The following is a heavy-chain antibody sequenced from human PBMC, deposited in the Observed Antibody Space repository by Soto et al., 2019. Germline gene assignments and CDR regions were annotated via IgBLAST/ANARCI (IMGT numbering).Heavy chain of an antibody. J-gene: IGHJ6*02. V-gene: IGHV4-39*01. CDR1: GGSISSSSYY. Sequence: SETLSLTCTVSGGSISSSSYYWGWIRQPPGKGLEWIGSIYYSGSTYYNPSLKSRVTISVDTSKNQFSLKLSSVTAADTAVYYCASEEYYYDSSGYYDGVYYYGMDVWGQGTTVT. D-gene: IGHD3-22*01. CDR3: ASEEYYYDSSGYYDGVYYYGMDV. CDR2: IYYSGST.